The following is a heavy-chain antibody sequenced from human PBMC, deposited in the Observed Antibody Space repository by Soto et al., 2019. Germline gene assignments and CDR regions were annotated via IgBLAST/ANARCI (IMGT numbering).Heavy chain of an antibody. Sequence: EVQLSQSGGGLVQRGGSLRLSCEGSGFTFGDYGINWVRQAPGKGLEWVSGISGSGNQIDYCDSVEGRFTVSRDNSKNTVFLQMNGLSAGDTAVYFCAKNQDWNRPDPGAFDVWGQGTMVTVSS. CDR2: ISGSGNQI. CDR1: GFTFGDYG. CDR3: AKNQDWNRPDPGAFDV. J-gene: IGHJ3*01. V-gene: IGHV3-23*01. D-gene: IGHD1-1*01.